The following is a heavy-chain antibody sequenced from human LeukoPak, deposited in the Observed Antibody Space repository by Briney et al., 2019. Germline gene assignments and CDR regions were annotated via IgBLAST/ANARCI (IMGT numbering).Heavy chain of an antibody. J-gene: IGHJ5*02. V-gene: IGHV4-34*01. D-gene: IGHD2-15*01. Sequence: PSETLSLTCAVSGGSFSGYYWTWIRQPPGKGLEWIGEINHSGRTNYNPSLKSRVIISVDTSKNQFSLRLNSVTAADTAVYYCARPLGYCSDSRCPQSWFDPWGQGTLVTASS. CDR1: GGSFSGYY. CDR2: INHSGRT. CDR3: ARPLGYCSDSRCPQSWFDP.